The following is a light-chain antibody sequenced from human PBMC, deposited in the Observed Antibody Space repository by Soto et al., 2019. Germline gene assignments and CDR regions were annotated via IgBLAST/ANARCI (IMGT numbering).Light chain of an antibody. Sequence: QSALTQPASVSGSPGQTITISCTGTSSDVGRYNTVSWYQHHLGKAPKLIIYEVTHRPAGISDRFSASKSGNTASLTISGLQAEDEADYYCNSLRVNHLYVFGSGTKVTVL. CDR3: NSLRVNHLYV. CDR1: SSDVGRYNT. CDR2: EVT. J-gene: IGLJ1*01. V-gene: IGLV2-14*01.